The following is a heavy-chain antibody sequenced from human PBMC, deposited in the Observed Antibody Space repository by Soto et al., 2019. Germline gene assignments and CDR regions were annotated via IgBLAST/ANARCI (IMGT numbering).Heavy chain of an antibody. CDR2: IYHTGYT. CDR3: ATLGYGMDV. J-gene: IGHJ6*02. CDR1: GGSVSSGTNY. D-gene: IGHD3-16*01. Sequence: QVQLQESGPGLVKPSETLSLTCTVSGGSVSSGTNYWSWIRQPPGKRLELIGYIYHTGYTNYNPSLRSRVTISLDTSTNQFSLGLSSVTAADTAVYFCATLGYGMDVWGQGTTVTVSS. V-gene: IGHV4-61*01.